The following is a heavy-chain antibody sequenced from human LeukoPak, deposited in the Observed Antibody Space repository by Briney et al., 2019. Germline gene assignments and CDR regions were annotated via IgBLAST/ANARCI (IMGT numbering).Heavy chain of an antibody. CDR1: GFTFSDYN. V-gene: IGHV3-48*01. CDR2: IRSSGSTI. Sequence: GGSLRLSCAASGFTFSDYNMNWVRQAPGKGLEWVSYIRSSGSTIYYADSVKGRFTISRDNAESSLYLQMNSLRVEDTGVYYCARGPGNPTRNDYWGQGTLVTVSS. CDR3: ARGPGNPTRNDY. J-gene: IGHJ4*02.